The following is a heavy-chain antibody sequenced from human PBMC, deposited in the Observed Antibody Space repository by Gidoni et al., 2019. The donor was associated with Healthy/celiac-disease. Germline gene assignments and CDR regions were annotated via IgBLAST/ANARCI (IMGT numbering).Heavy chain of an antibody. V-gene: IGHV4-34*01. CDR2: INHSGSP. CDR3: ARGSYYYDSSGYYSYYYYGMDV. D-gene: IGHD3-22*01. CDR1: GGSFSVYY. Sequence: QVQLQQWGAGLLKPSETLSLTCAVYGGSFSVYYCSWIRQHPGKGLEWIGEINHSGSPNYNQSLKPRVTISVDTSKNQFSLKLSSVTAADTAVYYCARGSYYYDSSGYYSYYYYGMDVWGQGTTVTVSS. J-gene: IGHJ6*02.